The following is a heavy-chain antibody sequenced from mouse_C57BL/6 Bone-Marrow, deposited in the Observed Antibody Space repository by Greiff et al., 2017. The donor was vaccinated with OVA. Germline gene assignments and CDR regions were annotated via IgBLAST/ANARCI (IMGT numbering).Heavy chain of an antibody. J-gene: IGHJ4*01. Sequence: EVMLVESGGGLVQPGGSLKLSCAASGFTFSDFYMYWIRQTPEKRLEWVAYISNGGGSTYYPDTVKGRFTISRDNAKNTPYLQMSRLKSEDTATYYCAKLDAMDYWGQGTSVTVSS. V-gene: IGHV5-12*01. CDR1: GFTFSDFY. CDR2: ISNGGGST. CDR3: AKLDAMDY.